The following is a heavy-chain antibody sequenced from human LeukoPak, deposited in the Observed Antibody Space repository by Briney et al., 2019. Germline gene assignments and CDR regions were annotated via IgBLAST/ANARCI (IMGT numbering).Heavy chain of an antibody. CDR3: ARLETSVTEHNWFDP. CDR2: IYHSGST. CDR1: GYSISSGYY. V-gene: IGHV4-38-2*01. D-gene: IGHD2-21*02. J-gene: IGHJ5*02. Sequence: KPSETLSLTCAVSGYSISSGYYWGWIRQPPGKGLEWIGSIYHSGSTYYNPSLKSRVTISVDTSKNQFSLKLSPVTAADTAVYYCARLETSVTEHNWFDPWGQGTLVTVSS.